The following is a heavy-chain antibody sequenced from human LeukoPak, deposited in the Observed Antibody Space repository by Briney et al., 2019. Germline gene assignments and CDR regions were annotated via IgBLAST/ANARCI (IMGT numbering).Heavy chain of an antibody. J-gene: IGHJ4*02. CDR3: ARDQVPGIAAH. V-gene: IGHV4-34*01. Sequence: SETLSLTCAVYGGSFSGDYWSGIRRHPPEGVVWWGGINHRGSTNYNPSPKSRGTISAETTKNKFSLKLSSVTAADTAVYYCARDQVPGIAAHWGQGTLVTVSS. CDR2: INHRGST. CDR1: GGSFSGDY. D-gene: IGHD6-6*01.